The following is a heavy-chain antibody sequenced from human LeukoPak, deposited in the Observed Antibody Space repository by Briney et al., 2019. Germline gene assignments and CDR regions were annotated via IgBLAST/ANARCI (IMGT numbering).Heavy chain of an antibody. CDR2: VSGSGGST. Sequence: GGSLRLSCAASAYTFRSYAMIWVPEAPGEGREWVSTVSGSGGSTYYADSVKGRFTISRDNSNNTLYLQMNSLRAEDTAVYYCAKGAAARGYTYVANWGQGTLVSVSS. CDR1: AYTFRSYA. V-gene: IGHV3-23*01. D-gene: IGHD5-18*01. CDR3: AKGAAARGYTYVAN. J-gene: IGHJ4*02.